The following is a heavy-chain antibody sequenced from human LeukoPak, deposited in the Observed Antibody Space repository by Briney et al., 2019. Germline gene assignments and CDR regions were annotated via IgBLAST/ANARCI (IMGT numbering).Heavy chain of an antibody. CDR2: INPNSGGT. CDR3: ARDGQEEEQLVLDY. V-gene: IGHV1-2*04. Sequence: ASVKVSCKASGYTFTGYYMHWARQAPGQGLEWMGWINPNSGGTNYAQKFQGWVTMTRDTSISTAYMELSRLRSDDTAVYYCARDGQEEEQLVLDYWGQGTLVTVSS. CDR1: GYTFTGYY. D-gene: IGHD6-6*01. J-gene: IGHJ4*02.